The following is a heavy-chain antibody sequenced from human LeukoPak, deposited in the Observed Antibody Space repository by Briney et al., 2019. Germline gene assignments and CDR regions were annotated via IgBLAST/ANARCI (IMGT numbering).Heavy chain of an antibody. J-gene: IGHJ4*02. V-gene: IGHV3-30*04. CDR1: GFTFSSYA. CDR2: ISYDGSNK. Sequence: PGGSLRLSCAASGFTFSSYAMRWVRQAPGKGLECVAVISYDGSNKYYADCVKGRFTISRDNSKNTLYLQMNSLRAEDTAVYYCARDRYYDILTGYYTPRFDYWGQGTLVTVSS. CDR3: ARDRYYDILTGYYTPRFDY. D-gene: IGHD3-9*01.